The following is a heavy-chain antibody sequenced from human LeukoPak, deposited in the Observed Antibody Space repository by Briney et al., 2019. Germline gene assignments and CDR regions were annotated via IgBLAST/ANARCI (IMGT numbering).Heavy chain of an antibody. Sequence: SETLSLTCAVSGYSISSGYYWGWIRQPPGKGLEWIGSIYHSGSTYYNPSLKSRVTISVDTSKYQFSLKLSSVTAADTAVYYCARYSSSWYYFDYWGQGTLVTVSS. CDR3: ARYSSSWYYFDY. V-gene: IGHV4-38-2*01. CDR1: GYSISSGYY. CDR2: IYHSGST. D-gene: IGHD6-13*01. J-gene: IGHJ4*02.